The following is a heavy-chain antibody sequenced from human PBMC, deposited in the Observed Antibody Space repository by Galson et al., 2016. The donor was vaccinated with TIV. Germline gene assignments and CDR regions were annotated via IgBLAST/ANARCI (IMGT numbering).Heavy chain of an antibody. V-gene: IGHV3-7*02. CDR3: ARRYFDL. CDR2: IKQDGSEE. J-gene: IGHJ2*01. CDR1: GFTFSSYW. Sequence: SLRLSCAASGFTFSSYWMTWVRQAPGKGLEWVANIKQDGSEENFVDSVKGRFTISRDNAKSSLFLQMNSLRAEDTAVYYCARRYFDLWGRGTLVTVSS.